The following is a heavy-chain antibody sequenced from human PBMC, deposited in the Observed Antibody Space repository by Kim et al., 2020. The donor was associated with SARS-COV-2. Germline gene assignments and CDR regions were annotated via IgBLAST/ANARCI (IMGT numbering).Heavy chain of an antibody. CDR3: AKPRPHWYFEL. D-gene: IGHD6-6*01. V-gene: IGHV3-23*01. Sequence: YADSVKGRFSIPRDNSNNILYLQMSSLRAADTAMYYCAKPRPHWYFELWGRGTLVTVSS. J-gene: IGHJ2*01.